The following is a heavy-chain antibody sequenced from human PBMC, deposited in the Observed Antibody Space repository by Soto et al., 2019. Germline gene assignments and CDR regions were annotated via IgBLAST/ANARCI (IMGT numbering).Heavy chain of an antibody. J-gene: IGHJ3*02. CDR2: IYYSGST. D-gene: IGHD6-13*01. V-gene: IGHV4-59*01. Sequence: QVQLQESGPGLVKPSETLSLTCTVSGDSISSYYWSWIRQPPGKGLEWIGYIYYSGSTNHNPSLKSRVTISVDTSQNQFSLKLRSVTAADTAMYYCARDFKAAGIRLAFDIWGQGTMVTVSS. CDR3: ARDFKAAGIRLAFDI. CDR1: GDSISSYY.